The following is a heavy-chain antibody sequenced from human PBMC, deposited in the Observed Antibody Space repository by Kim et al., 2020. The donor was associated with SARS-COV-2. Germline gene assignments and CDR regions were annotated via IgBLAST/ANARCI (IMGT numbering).Heavy chain of an antibody. Sequence: AQKFRGRVTMTRDTSTSTVYMELSSLRSEDTAVYYCASTDSSSWYKELDYWGQGTLVTVSS. D-gene: IGHD6-13*01. V-gene: IGHV1-46*01. J-gene: IGHJ4*02. CDR3: ASTDSSSWYKELDY.